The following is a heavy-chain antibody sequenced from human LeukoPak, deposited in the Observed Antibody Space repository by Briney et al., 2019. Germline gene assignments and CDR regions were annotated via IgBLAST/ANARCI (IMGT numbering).Heavy chain of an antibody. CDR3: ARGRYSSSWSTSKAMLDY. D-gene: IGHD6-13*01. Sequence: SETLSLTCTVSGGSVSSYYWSWIRQPPGKGLEWIGEINHSGSTNYNPSLKSRVTISVDTSKNQFSLKLSSVTAADTAVYYCARGRYSSSWSTSKAMLDYWGQGTLVTVSS. CDR1: GGSVSSYY. V-gene: IGHV4-34*01. J-gene: IGHJ4*02. CDR2: INHSGST.